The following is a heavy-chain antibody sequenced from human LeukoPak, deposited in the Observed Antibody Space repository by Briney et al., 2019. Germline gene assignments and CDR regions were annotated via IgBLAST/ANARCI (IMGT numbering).Heavy chain of an antibody. Sequence: PSETLSLTCTVSGGSISSYYWSWIRQPPGKGLEWIGYIYYSGSTNYNPSLKSRVTISVDTSKNQFSLKLSSVTAADTAVYYCARSSDYDSSGYYSFFDYWGQGTLVTVSS. CDR2: IYYSGST. V-gene: IGHV4-59*01. CDR1: GGSISSYY. J-gene: IGHJ4*02. CDR3: ARSSDYDSSGYYSFFDY. D-gene: IGHD3-22*01.